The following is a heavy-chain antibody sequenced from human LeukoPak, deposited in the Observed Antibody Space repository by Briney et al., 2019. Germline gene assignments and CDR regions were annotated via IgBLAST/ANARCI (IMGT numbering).Heavy chain of an antibody. CDR1: GFTFSRYE. D-gene: IGHD5-12*01. Sequence: GGSLRLSCAASGFTFSRYEMNWVRQAPGKGLEWVSYISTSGSTIDYADSVKGRFTISRDNAKNSLYLQMNSLIAEDTAVYYCARYIVAADYWGQGTLVTVSS. J-gene: IGHJ4*02. CDR2: ISTSGSTI. CDR3: ARYIVAADY. V-gene: IGHV3-48*03.